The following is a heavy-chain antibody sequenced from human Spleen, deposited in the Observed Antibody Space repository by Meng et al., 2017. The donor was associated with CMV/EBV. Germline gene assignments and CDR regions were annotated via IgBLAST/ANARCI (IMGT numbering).Heavy chain of an antibody. CDR1: GFTFSSYS. V-gene: IGHV3-21*01. CDR3: AREGITIFGVVNY. J-gene: IGHJ4*02. D-gene: IGHD3-3*01. CDR2: ISSSGTYI. Sequence: GESLKISCAASGFTFSSYSMNWVRQAPGMGLEWISSISSSGTYIQYADSLKGRFTISRDNAKNSLFLQMNSLRAEDTAVYYCAREGITIFGVVNYWGQGTLVTVSS.